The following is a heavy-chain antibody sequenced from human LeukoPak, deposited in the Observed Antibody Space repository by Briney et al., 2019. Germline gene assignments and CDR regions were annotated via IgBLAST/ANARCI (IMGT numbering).Heavy chain of an antibody. V-gene: IGHV4-31*02. CDR3: ARGGRGAFDT. CDR1: GGSISSGGHY. CDR2: VYYSGST. J-gene: IGHJ3*02. D-gene: IGHD1-26*01. Sequence: SETLSLTCIDPGGSISSGGHYWSWIRQHPGKGLEWIGYVYYSGSTFYNPALKSRVNISVDTSKNQFSLRLSSVTAADTAVYYCARGGRGAFDTWGQGTKVTVSP.